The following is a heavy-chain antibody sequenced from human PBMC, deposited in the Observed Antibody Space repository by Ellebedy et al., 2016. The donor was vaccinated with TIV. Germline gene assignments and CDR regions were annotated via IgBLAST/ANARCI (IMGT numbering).Heavy chain of an antibody. Sequence: ASVKVSCKVSGYTLTELSMHWVRQAPGKGLEWMGGFDPEYGETIYAQKFQGRVTMTEDTSTDTAYMELSSLRSEDTAMYYCASIRRITMVRGVFSNWFDPWGQGTLVTVSP. D-gene: IGHD3-10*01. CDR3: ASIRRITMVRGVFSNWFDP. CDR2: FDPEYGET. CDR1: GYTLTELS. J-gene: IGHJ5*02. V-gene: IGHV1-24*01.